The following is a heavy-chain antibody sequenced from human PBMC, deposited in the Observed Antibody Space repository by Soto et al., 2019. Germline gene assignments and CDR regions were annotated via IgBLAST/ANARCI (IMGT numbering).Heavy chain of an antibody. CDR2: INHRGGT. Sequence: SETLSLTCAVYGWSFNTYYHYGNWVRQPPGKGLEWIGEINHRGGTNYNPSLKSRVTISVDTSKNQFSLKLSSVTAADTAVYYCARSTFLEWPLDDYWGQGTLVTVSS. V-gene: IGHV4-34*01. CDR3: ARSTFLEWPLDDY. CDR1: GWSFNTYYHY. J-gene: IGHJ4*02. D-gene: IGHD3-3*01.